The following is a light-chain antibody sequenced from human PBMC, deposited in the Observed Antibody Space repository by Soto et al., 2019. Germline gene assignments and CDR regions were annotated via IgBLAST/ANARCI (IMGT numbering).Light chain of an antibody. CDR2: GAS. CDR1: QSVSHN. Sequence: EILMTQSPATLYVSPGERATLSCRASQSVSHNLAWYQQKPGQAPRLLFYGASTRATGIPARFSGSGSGTDFTLTISSLQSEDFAVYXCQQSNNWPYTFGQGTKLEIK. CDR3: QQSNNWPYT. J-gene: IGKJ2*01. V-gene: IGKV3-15*01.